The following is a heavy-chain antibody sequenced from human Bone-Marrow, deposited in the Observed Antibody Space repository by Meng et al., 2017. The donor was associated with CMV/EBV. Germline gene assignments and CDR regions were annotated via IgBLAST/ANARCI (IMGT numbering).Heavy chain of an antibody. CDR2: IIPIFGTA. D-gene: IGHD1-7*01. Sequence: SVKVSCKASGGTFSSYAISWVRQAPGQGLEWMGGIIPIFGTANYAQKFQGRVTITTDEYTSTAYMELSSLRSEDTAVYYCERGSLGDSTGTIPWGWFDPWGQGTLVTVSS. CDR1: GGTFSSYA. J-gene: IGHJ5*02. V-gene: IGHV1-69*05. CDR3: ERGSLGDSTGTIPWGWFDP.